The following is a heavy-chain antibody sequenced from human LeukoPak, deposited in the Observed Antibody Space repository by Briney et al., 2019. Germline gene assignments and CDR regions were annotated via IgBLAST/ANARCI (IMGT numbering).Heavy chain of an antibody. Sequence: GASVKVSCKASGYTFTSYYMHWVRQAPGQGLEWMGIINPSGGSTSYAQKFQGRVTMTRDTSTSTVYMELSSLRSEDTAVYYCARDQGLGTTVVTLYFDYWGQGTLVTVSS. J-gene: IGHJ4*02. CDR2: INPSGGST. V-gene: IGHV1-46*01. CDR1: GYTFTSYY. CDR3: ARDQGLGTTVVTLYFDY. D-gene: IGHD4-23*01.